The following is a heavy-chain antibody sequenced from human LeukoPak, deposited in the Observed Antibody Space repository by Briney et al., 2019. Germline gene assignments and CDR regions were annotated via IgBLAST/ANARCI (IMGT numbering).Heavy chain of an antibody. J-gene: IGHJ1*01. D-gene: IGHD2-8*01. CDR1: GFTVSSNY. CDR2: IYSGGST. CDR3: ASQPIDYCTNGVCYAVEYFQH. V-gene: IGHV3-53*01. Sequence: GGSLRLSCAASGFTVSSNYMSWVRQAPGKGLEWVSVIYSGGSTYYADSVKGRFTISRDNSKNTLYLQMNSLRAEDTAVYYCASQPIDYCTNGVCYAVEYFQHWGQGTLVTVSS.